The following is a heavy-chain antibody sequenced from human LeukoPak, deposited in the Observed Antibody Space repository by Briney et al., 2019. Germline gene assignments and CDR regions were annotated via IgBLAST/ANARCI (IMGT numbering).Heavy chain of an antibody. J-gene: IGHJ4*02. CDR3: ARGALLWFGAKMEYYFDY. CDR2: IFYRGST. CDR1: GGSISTRNYY. D-gene: IGHD3-10*01. V-gene: IGHV4-39*07. Sequence: PSETLSLTCTVSGGSISTRNYYWGWIRQPPGKGLEWIGNIFYRGSTYYSPSLKSRVTISLDTSRNQFSLSLRSVTAADTAVYYCARGALLWFGAKMEYYFDYWGQGTPLTVSS.